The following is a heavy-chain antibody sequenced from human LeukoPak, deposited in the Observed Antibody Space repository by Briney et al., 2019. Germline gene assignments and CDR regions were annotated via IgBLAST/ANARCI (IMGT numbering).Heavy chain of an antibody. CDR1: GYTFSGYY. J-gene: IGHJ4*02. Sequence: ASVKVSCKASGYTFSGYYLHWVRQAPGQGLEWMGWINPKSGGTTYAQKFQGRVTMTRDTSISTAYMELSGLTSDDTAVYSCARELGGAVGTPFDYWGQGSLVTVSS. CDR3: ARELGGAVGTPFDY. V-gene: IGHV1-2*02. CDR2: INPKSGGT. D-gene: IGHD4-23*01.